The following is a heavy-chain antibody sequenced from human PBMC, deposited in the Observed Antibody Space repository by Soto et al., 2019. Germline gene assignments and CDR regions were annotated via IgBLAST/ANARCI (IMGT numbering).Heavy chain of an antibody. D-gene: IGHD3-16*01. CDR1: GGSISSYY. V-gene: IGHV4-59*01. Sequence: SETLSLTCTVSGGSISSYYWSWIRQPPGKGLEWIGYIYYSGSTNYNPSLKSRVTISVDTSKNQFSLKLSSVTAADTAVYYCARFRVSQGAPGYYYYYGMDVWGQGTTVTVSS. CDR3: ARFRVSQGAPGYYYYYGMDV. CDR2: IYYSGST. J-gene: IGHJ6*02.